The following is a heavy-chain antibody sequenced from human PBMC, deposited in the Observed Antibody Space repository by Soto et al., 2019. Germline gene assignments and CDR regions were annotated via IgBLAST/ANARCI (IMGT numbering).Heavy chain of an antibody. CDR3: AKDAGAALRGVDWTDY. D-gene: IGHD3-10*01. CDR1: GFTFSSYG. CDR2: ISYDGSNK. J-gene: IGHJ4*02. Sequence: TGGSLRLSCAASGFTFSSYGMHWVRQAPGKGLEWVAVISYDGSNKYYADSVKGRFTISRDNSKNTLYLQMNSLRAEDTAVYYCAKDAGAALRGVDWTDYWGQGTLVTVSS. V-gene: IGHV3-30*18.